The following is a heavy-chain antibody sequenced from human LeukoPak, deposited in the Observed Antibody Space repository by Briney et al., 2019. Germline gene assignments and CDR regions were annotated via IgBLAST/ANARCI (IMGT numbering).Heavy chain of an antibody. V-gene: IGHV4-31*03. D-gene: IGHD3-22*01. CDR1: GGSISSGGYY. Sequence: SETLSLTCTVSGGSISSGGYYWNWIRQHPGKGLEWIGYIYNSGSTYYNPSLKSRSTISLDTSKNQFSLKLSSVTAADTAVYYCARAGDYYDSSGHGEFDYWGQGTLVTVSS. CDR3: ARAGDYYDSSGHGEFDY. CDR2: IYNSGST. J-gene: IGHJ4*02.